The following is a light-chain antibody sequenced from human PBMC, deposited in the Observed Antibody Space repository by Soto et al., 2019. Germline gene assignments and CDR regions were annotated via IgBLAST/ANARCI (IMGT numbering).Light chain of an antibody. CDR2: KAS. V-gene: IGKV1-5*03. J-gene: IGKJ1*01. Sequence: DIQMTQSPSTLSASVGDRATITCRASQSISSWLAWYQQKPGKAPKLLIYKASSLESGVPSRFSGSGSGTEFTLTISSLQPDDFATYYCQQYHIYSGTFGQGTKVDIK. CDR3: QQYHIYSGT. CDR1: QSISSW.